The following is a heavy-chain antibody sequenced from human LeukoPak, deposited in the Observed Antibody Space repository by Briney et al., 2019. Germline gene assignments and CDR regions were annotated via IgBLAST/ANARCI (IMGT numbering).Heavy chain of an antibody. Sequence: GGSLRLSCAASGFTFSSYAMNWVRQAPGKGLEWVSVISGSDGSTFYADSVKGRFIISRDNSKNTLYLQMNSLRVEDTAVYYCAKDTGVVVALDSWGQGTQVTVSS. J-gene: IGHJ4*02. CDR2: ISGSDGST. CDR3: AKDTGVVVALDS. V-gene: IGHV3-23*01. CDR1: GFTFSSYA. D-gene: IGHD2-15*01.